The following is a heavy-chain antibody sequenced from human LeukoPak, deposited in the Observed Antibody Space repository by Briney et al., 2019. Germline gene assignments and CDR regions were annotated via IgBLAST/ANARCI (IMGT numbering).Heavy chain of an antibody. Sequence: PGGSLRLSCVASRFSFSNSGMSWVRQPPGKGLEWVSAMSVSGGSTYYAASVKGRFTMPRDNSKNTLYLQMNSLRAEDTAVYYCVTVTSDYWGQGTLVTVSS. V-gene: IGHV3-23*01. J-gene: IGHJ4*02. D-gene: IGHD4-17*01. CDR1: RFSFSNSG. CDR3: VTVTSDY. CDR2: MSVSGGST.